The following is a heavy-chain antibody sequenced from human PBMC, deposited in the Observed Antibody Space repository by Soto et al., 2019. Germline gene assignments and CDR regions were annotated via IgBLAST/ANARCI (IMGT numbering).Heavy chain of an antibody. CDR2: ISYDGSNK. Sequence: VQLVESGGGVAQPGRSLRLSCAASGFTFSNYAFHWVRQAPGKGLEWVALISYDGSNKYYAGSVKGRFTISRDNSKNTVSLQMNSLRVDDAAVYFCARGDAIDNHDRSAAYWGQGTLVTVSS. J-gene: IGHJ4*02. D-gene: IGHD3-22*01. CDR1: GFTFSNYA. V-gene: IGHV3-30-3*01. CDR3: ARGDAIDNHDRSAAY.